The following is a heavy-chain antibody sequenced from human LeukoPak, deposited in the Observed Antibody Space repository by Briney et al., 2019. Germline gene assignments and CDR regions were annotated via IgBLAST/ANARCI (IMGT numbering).Heavy chain of an antibody. J-gene: IGHJ4*02. CDR1: GGSSSSGDYF. CDR2: INFSGTT. CDR3: ARDSTIVGAPFDY. Sequence: SETLSLTCTVSGGSSSSGDYFWNWIRQTPGKGLEWIGHINFSGTTYYNPSLQSRVTISVDRSMHQFSLNLNSVTAADTAVYYCARDSTIVGAPFDYWGQGTLVTVSS. D-gene: IGHD1-26*01. V-gene: IGHV4-30-4*08.